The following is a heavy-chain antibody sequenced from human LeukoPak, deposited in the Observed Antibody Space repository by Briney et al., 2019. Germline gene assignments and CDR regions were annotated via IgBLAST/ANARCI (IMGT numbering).Heavy chain of an antibody. CDR1: GGSFSGYY. V-gene: IGHV4-34*01. CDR3: ARGKTVVVAATPLWHYYYYYMDV. J-gene: IGHJ6*03. Sequence: PSETLSLTCAVYGGSFSGYYWSWIRQPPGKGLEWIGEINHSGSTNYNPSLKSRVTISVDTSKNQFSLKLSSVTAADTAVYYCARGKTVVVAATPLWHYYYYYMDVWGKGTTVTVSS. CDR2: INHSGST. D-gene: IGHD2-15*01.